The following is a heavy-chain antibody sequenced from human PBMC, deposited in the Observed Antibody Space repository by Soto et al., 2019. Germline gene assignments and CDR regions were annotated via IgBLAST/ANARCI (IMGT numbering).Heavy chain of an antibody. J-gene: IGHJ4*02. V-gene: IGHV3-23*01. D-gene: IGHD2-2*01. CDR3: AKHPRIGYCSSTSCYLDY. Sequence: EVQLLESGGGLVQPGWSLRLSCAASGFTFSSYAMSWVRQAPGKGLEWVSAISGSGGSTYYADSVKGRFTISRDNSKNTLYLQMNSLRAEDTAVYYCAKHPRIGYCSSTSCYLDYWGQGTLVTVSS. CDR2: ISGSGGST. CDR1: GFTFSSYA.